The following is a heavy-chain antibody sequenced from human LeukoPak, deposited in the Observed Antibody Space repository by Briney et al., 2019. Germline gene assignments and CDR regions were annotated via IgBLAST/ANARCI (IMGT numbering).Heavy chain of an antibody. D-gene: IGHD1-14*01. Sequence: SETLSLTCTLSGGTVTSSTYFWGWIRQPPGQGLEWIGRSSDSGTTYYNPSVTSRVSMSEHTSNNTLSLKLSSVTAPDTPVYYCARDGFYYHWYMDVWGEGTTVTVSS. CDR1: GGTVTSSTYF. CDR3: ARDGFYYHWYMDV. CDR2: SSDSGTT. V-gene: IGHV4-39*07. J-gene: IGHJ6*03.